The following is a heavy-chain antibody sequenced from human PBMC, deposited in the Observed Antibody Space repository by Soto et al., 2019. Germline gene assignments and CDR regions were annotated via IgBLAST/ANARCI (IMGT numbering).Heavy chain of an antibody. J-gene: IGHJ4*02. CDR3: ARGDSGGSPYYFDY. V-gene: IGHV4-39*07. CDR1: GGSISSSRCH. Sequence: SETLSLTCTVSGGSISSSRCHWGWIRQPPGKGLEWIASIKYSGTTFYNPSLKSRVTISVDTSKNQFSLKLSSVTAADTAVYYCARGDSGGSPYYFDYWGQGTLVNVSS. CDR2: IKYSGTT. D-gene: IGHD2-15*01.